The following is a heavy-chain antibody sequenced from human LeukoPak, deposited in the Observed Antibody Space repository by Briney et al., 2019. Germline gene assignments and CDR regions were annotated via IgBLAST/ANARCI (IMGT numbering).Heavy chain of an antibody. V-gene: IGHV3-23*01. D-gene: IGHD6-6*01. Sequence: GGSLRLSCAASGFTFSSYGMSWVRQAPGKGLEWVSSISGSGGTTYYADSVKGRFTISRDNSKNTLYLQMNSLRAEDTAVYYCAVSSIAARPGYWGQGTLVTVSS. J-gene: IGHJ4*02. CDR3: AVSSIAARPGY. CDR1: GFTFSSYG. CDR2: ISGSGGTT.